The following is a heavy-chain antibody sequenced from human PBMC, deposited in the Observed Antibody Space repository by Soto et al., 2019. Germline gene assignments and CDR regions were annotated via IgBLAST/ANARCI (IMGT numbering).Heavy chain of an antibody. J-gene: IGHJ5*02. CDR2: ILYTGYT. Sequence: PSETLSLTCTASGGSISDYYWSWIRQPPGKGLEWIGYILYTGYTNYNPSLKSRITISIDTSRNQFSLRLSSVTAADTAVYYCARERGEWCGDLLPRGWFDPWSQGTLVTVSS. CDR1: GGSISDYY. CDR3: ARERGEWCGDLLPRGWFDP. D-gene: IGHD3-10*01. V-gene: IGHV4-59*01.